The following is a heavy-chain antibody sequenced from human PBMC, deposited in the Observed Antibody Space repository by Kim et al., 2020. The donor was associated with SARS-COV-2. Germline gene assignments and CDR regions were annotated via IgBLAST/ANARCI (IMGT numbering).Heavy chain of an antibody. J-gene: IGHJ6*02. V-gene: IGHV3-15*01. D-gene: IGHD1-26*01. Sequence: KGRFTISRDDSKNTLYLQMNSLKTEDTAVYYCTTGGPSGSYQYYYYGMDVWGQGTTVTVSS. CDR3: TTGGPSGSYQYYYYGMDV.